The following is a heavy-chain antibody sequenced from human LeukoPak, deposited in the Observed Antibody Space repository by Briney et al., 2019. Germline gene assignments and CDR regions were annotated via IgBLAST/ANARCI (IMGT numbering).Heavy chain of an antibody. D-gene: IGHD4-17*01. J-gene: IGHJ6*02. V-gene: IGHV4-39*01. CDR3: ARLVTTGSKIYYYYGMDV. Sequence: SETLSLTCTVSGGSISSGSYYWGWLRQPPGKGLEWLGSMYYSGSTYFNPSLKRRVAISVDTPKTQFSLKLSSVTAADTAVYYCARLVTTGSKIYYYYGMDVWGQGTTVTVSS. CDR1: GGSISSGSYY. CDR2: MYYSGST.